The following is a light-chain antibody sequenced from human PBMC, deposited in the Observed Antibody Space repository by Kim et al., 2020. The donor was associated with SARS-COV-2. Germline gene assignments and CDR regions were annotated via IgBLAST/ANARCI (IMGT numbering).Light chain of an antibody. CDR3: QQYNDWPPIT. V-gene: IGKV3-15*01. CDR1: QSVSSN. J-gene: IGKJ5*01. Sequence: SPGERVTLSCRASQSVSSNLAWYQQKSGRPPRLLISGASTRATGIPARFSGRGSGTEFTLTISSLQSEDFAVYYCQQYNDWPPITFGQGTRLEIK. CDR2: GAS.